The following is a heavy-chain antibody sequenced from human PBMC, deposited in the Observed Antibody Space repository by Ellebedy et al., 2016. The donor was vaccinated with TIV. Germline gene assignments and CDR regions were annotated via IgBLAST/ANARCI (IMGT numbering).Heavy chain of an antibody. CDR3: ARDWQTSGSGSYHIDS. V-gene: IGHV3-21*01. D-gene: IGHD3-10*01. Sequence: PGGSLRLSCAASGFIFSHYSMHWVRQAPGKGLELVSYTSRSNSHTYYGDSAKGRFTISREDAKNSLYLQMNNLRAEDTAVYYCARDWQTSGSGSYHIDSWGQGTLVTVSS. J-gene: IGHJ4*02. CDR2: TSRSNSHT. CDR1: GFIFSHYS.